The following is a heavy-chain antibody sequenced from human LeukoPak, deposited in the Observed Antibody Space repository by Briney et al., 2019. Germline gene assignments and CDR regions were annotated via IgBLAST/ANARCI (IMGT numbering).Heavy chain of an antibody. CDR2: INPNSGGT. Sequence: ASVKVSCKASGYTFTGYYMHWVRQAPGQGLEWMGWINPNSGGTNYAQKFQGRVTMTTDTSTSTAYMELRSLRSDDTAVYYCARDWTAVYYYDSSGYPPHFDYWGQGTLVTVSS. CDR3: ARDWTAVYYYDSSGYPPHFDY. J-gene: IGHJ4*02. V-gene: IGHV1-2*02. D-gene: IGHD3-22*01. CDR1: GYTFTGYY.